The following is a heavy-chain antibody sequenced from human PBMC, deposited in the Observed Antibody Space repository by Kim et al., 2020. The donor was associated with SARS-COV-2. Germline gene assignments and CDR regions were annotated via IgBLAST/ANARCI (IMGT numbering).Heavy chain of an antibody. CDR2: SST. V-gene: IGHV3-74*01. D-gene: IGHD6-25*01. Sequence: SSTSYADSVKGRFTISRDNAKNTLYLQMNSLRAEDMAVYYCARGSLGSGYWGQGTLVTVSS. CDR3: ARGSLGSGY. J-gene: IGHJ4*02.